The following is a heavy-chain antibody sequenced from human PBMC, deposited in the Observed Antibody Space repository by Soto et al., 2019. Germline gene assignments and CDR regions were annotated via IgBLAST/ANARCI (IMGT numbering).Heavy chain of an antibody. Sequence: PGGSLRLSCAASGFSFSSFAMTWVRQAPGKGLEWVSAIGGSGFSTYYTDAVKGRFTISRDNSKNMLFLQMNSLTAEDAAMYYCAKGDYAGFLWFGAWGPGTQVTVSS. CDR3: AKGDYAGFLWFGA. D-gene: IGHD3-16*01. V-gene: IGHV3-23*01. CDR1: GFSFSSFA. CDR2: IGGSGFST. J-gene: IGHJ5*02.